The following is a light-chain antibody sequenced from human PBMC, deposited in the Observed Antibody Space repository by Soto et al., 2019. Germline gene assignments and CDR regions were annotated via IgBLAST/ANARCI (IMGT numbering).Light chain of an antibody. V-gene: IGLV2-14*01. CDR2: EVS. Sequence: QSALTQPASVSGSPGQSITISCTGTSSDVGGYNYVSWYQQHPGKAPKLMIYEVSNRPSGVSNRFSGSKSGNMASLTISGLQAEDEADSYCSSYTSSSTLVFGGGTKLTVL. J-gene: IGLJ2*01. CDR3: SSYTSSSTLV. CDR1: SSDVGGYNY.